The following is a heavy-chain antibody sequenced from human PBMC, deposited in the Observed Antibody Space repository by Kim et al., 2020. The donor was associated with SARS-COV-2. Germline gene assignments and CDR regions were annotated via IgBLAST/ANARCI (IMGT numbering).Heavy chain of an antibody. V-gene: IGHV1-69*04. Sequence: PKLQGRVTITADKSASTAYMELSSLRSEDTAVYYCARESESIYGGKLFGYWGQGTLVPVSS. J-gene: IGHJ4*02. CDR3: ARESESIYGGKLFGY. D-gene: IGHD4-17*01.